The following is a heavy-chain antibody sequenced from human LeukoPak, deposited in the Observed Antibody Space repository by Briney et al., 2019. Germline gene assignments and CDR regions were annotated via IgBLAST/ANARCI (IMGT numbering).Heavy chain of an antibody. D-gene: IGHD6-13*01. CDR1: GFTLSSYA. CDR2: ISGSGGST. J-gene: IGHJ4*02. Sequence: GGSLRLSCAASGFTLSSYAMSWVPQAPGKGLEWVSAISGSGGSTYYADSVKGRFTSSRDNSKNTLYFEMNSVRAVDTAVYYCAKCQLVVYYFDYWGQGTPVTVSS. CDR3: AKCQLVVYYFDY. V-gene: IGHV3-23*01.